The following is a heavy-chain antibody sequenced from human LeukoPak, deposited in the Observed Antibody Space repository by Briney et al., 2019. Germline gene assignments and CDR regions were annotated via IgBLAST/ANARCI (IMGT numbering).Heavy chain of an antibody. CDR1: GFTFSTSA. V-gene: IGHV3-23*01. D-gene: IGHD4-11*01. CDR3: AKGGHDYNPFYW. J-gene: IGHJ4*02. Sequence: QPGGSLRLSCAASGFTFSTSAMGWVRQAPGKGREWVSSIKGCGGDPFYADSVKGRFTIPRDNSKNTLFLQLNSLRAEDTAVYYCAKGGHDYNPFYWWGQGTLVTVSS. CDR2: IKGCGGDP.